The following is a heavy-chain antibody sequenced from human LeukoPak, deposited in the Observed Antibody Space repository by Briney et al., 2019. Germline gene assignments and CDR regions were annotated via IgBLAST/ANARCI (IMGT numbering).Heavy chain of an antibody. D-gene: IGHD5-24*01. V-gene: IGHV4-30-2*01. CDR1: GGSISSGGYY. J-gene: IGHJ6*03. CDR2: IYHSGST. Sequence: SQTLSLTCTVSGGSISSGGYYWSWIRQPPGKGLEWIGYIYHSGSTHYNPSLKSRVTISVDRSKNQFSLKLSSVTAADTAVYYCARDRRDGYNPMRGYYYYMDVWGKGTTVTVSS. CDR3: ARDRRDGYNPMRGYYYYMDV.